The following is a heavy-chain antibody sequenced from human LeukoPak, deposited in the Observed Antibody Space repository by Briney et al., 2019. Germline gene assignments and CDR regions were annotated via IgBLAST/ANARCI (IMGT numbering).Heavy chain of an antibody. J-gene: IGHJ4*02. V-gene: IGHV3-7*01. Sequence: GGSLRLSCAASGFTFRNYWMHWVRQAPGKGLEWVASINEDGSEKHYSDSVKGRFTISRDNAKNSLYLQMNSLRAEDTAVYYCARIRGGYWGQGTLVTVSS. CDR3: ARIRGGY. CDR2: INEDGSEK. CDR1: GFTFRNYW. D-gene: IGHD3-10*01.